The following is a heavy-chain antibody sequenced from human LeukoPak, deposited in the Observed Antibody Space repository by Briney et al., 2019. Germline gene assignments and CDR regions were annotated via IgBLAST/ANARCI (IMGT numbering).Heavy chain of an antibody. Sequence: PSETLSLTCTVSGGSITTSGHYWGWIRQPPGKGLEWIGSIDYRERTTYNPSLKSRVTISADTSRNQFSLKLSSVTATDTAAYYCANYVSGTMRDYWGQGTLVTVSS. CDR1: GGSITTSGHY. CDR2: IDYRERT. CDR3: ANYVSGTMRDY. V-gene: IGHV4-39*01. J-gene: IGHJ4*02. D-gene: IGHD3-16*01.